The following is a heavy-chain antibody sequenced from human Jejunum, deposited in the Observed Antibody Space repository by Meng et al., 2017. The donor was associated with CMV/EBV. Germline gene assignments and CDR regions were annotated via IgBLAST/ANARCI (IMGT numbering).Heavy chain of an antibody. Sequence: GFTFSGHWMHWVRQVPGKGLVWVSRINGDGSATNSADSVKGRFTISRDNAKNTLYLQMNSLRAGDTAVYYCARGMIAAYNYAMDVWGQGTTVTVSS. CDR1: GFTFSGHW. V-gene: IGHV3-74*01. CDR2: INGDGSAT. D-gene: IGHD2-21*01. CDR3: ARGMIAAYNYAMDV. J-gene: IGHJ6*02.